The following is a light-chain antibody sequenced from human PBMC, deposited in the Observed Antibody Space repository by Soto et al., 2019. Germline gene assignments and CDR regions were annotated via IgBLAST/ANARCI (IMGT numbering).Light chain of an antibody. V-gene: IGLV2-23*01. CDR2: EGS. CDR1: SSDVGSFDL. J-gene: IGLJ1*01. Sequence: QSVLNRAASGSAPPRQGRSNLRTAASSDVGSFDLVSWYQQNPGKAPKLLIYEGSKRPSGVSNRFSGSNSGNTASLTISGLQAEDEADYYCCSYAGSVFYVFGTGTKVTVL. CDR3: CSYAGSVFYV.